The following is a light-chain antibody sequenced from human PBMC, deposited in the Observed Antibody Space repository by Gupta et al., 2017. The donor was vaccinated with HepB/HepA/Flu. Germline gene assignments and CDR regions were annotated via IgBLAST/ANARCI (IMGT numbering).Light chain of an antibody. J-gene: IGKJ4*01. CDR1: QAISSA. Sequence: AIQSTQSPSSLSASVGDRVTITCRASQAISSALAWYQQKPGKAPKLLIYDASSLESGVPSRFSASGPGTDFTLTISVRQPEDFAPSYCQRVTDYPLTFGAGTKVEIK. V-gene: IGKV1D-13*01. CDR2: DAS. CDR3: QRVTDYPLT.